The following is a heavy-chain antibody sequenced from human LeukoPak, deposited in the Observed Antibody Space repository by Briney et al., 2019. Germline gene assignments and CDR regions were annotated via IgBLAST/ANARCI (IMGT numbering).Heavy chain of an antibody. D-gene: IGHD3-22*01. J-gene: IGHJ4*02. CDR1: GFTFSSYG. Sequence: GGSLRLSCAASGFTFSSYGMPWVRQAPGKGLEWVAVISYDGSNKYYADSVKGRFTISRDNSKNTLYLQMNSLRAEDTAVYYCAKANYYDSSGYFTFDYWGQGTLVTVSS. CDR2: ISYDGSNK. V-gene: IGHV3-30*18. CDR3: AKANYYDSSGYFTFDY.